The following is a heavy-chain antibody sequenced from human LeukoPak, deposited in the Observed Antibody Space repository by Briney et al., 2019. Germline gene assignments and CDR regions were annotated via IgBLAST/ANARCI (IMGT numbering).Heavy chain of an antibody. CDR3: ARAGSSGYYKPSYYYYYYMDV. V-gene: IGHV4-39*07. CDR1: GGSISSSSYY. Sequence: NPSETLSLTCTVSGGSISSSSYYWGWIRQPPGKGLEWIGSIYYSGSTYYNPSLKSRVTISVDTSKNQFSLKLSSVTAADTAVYYCARAGSSGYYKPSYYYYYYMDVWGKGTTVTVSS. J-gene: IGHJ6*03. D-gene: IGHD3-22*01. CDR2: IYYSGST.